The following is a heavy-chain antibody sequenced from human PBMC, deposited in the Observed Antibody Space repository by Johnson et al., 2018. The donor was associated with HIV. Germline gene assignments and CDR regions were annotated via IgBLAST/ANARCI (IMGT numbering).Heavy chain of an antibody. D-gene: IGHD2-21*02. CDR2: ISSSGSTI. Sequence: QMLLVESGGGLVKPGGSLRLSCAASGFTFSDYYMSWIRQAPGKGLEWVSYISSSGSTIYYADSVKGRFTISGDNAKNSLYLQMNSLRVEDTAVYYCASTCGGDCSRGDAFDIWGQGTMVTVSS. CDR3: ASTCGGDCSRGDAFDI. CDR1: GFTFSDYY. V-gene: IGHV3-11*04. J-gene: IGHJ3*02.